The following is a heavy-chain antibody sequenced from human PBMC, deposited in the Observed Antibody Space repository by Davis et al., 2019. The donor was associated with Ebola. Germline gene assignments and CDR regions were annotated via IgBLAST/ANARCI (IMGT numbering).Heavy chain of an antibody. CDR2: INPSGGST. D-gene: IGHD3-3*01. V-gene: IGHV1-46*01. J-gene: IGHJ4*02. CDR3: ARARDFWSGYYIPFFDY. CDR1: GYTFTSYY. Sequence: ASVKVSCKASGYTFTSYYMHWVRQAPGQGLEWMGIINPSGGSTSYAQKFQGRVTMTRDTSTSTVYMELSSLRSEDTAVYYCARARDFWSGYYIPFFDYWGQGTLVTVSS.